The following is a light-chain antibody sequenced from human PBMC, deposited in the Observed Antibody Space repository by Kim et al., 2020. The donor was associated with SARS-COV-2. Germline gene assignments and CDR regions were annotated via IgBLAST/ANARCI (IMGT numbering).Light chain of an antibody. Sequence: GQSITISCTGTSSDVGGYNCVSWYQHHPGKAPKLMIYDVSKRPSGVSNRFSGSKSGNTASLTISGLQAEDAANYYCSSYTSSSTWVFGGGTQLTVL. CDR1: SSDVGGYNC. CDR2: DVS. V-gene: IGLV2-14*03. CDR3: SSYTSSSTWV. J-gene: IGLJ3*02.